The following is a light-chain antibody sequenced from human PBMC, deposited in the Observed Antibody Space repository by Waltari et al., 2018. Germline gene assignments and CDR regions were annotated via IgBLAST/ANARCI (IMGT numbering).Light chain of an antibody. Sequence: QSVLTHPPSVSAAPGQKVTISCSGSDFKIEKKFVSWYQQLPGTAPKLPIFENNRRPSGVPNRVSGSKSGTSATLGITGLQTGDEADYYCGTWDTNLSAWVFGGGTKLTVL. J-gene: IGLJ3*02. CDR2: ENN. CDR3: GTWDTNLSAWV. CDR1: DFKIEKKF. V-gene: IGLV1-51*02.